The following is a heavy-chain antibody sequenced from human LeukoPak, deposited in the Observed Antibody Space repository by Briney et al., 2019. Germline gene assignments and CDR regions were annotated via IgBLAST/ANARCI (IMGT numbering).Heavy chain of an antibody. CDR2: IYHSGST. Sequence: PSETLSLTWTVSGGSISSGYYWGWIRQPPGKGLEWIGSIYHSGSTFYNPSLKSRVTISVDASKNQFSLKLSSVTAADTAMFYCARGLGPGNWFDPWGQGTLVTVSS. D-gene: IGHD3-10*01. CDR1: GGSISSGYY. J-gene: IGHJ5*02. CDR3: ARGLGPGNWFDP. V-gene: IGHV4-38-2*02.